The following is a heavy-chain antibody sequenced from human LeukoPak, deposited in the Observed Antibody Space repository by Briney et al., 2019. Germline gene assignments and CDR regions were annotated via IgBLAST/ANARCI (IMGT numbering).Heavy chain of an antibody. CDR3: ARDLLDNWFDP. CDR2: ISSSGSTI. J-gene: IGHJ5*02. D-gene: IGHD3-10*01. Sequence: GGSLRLSCAASGFIFSSYSMNWVRQAPGKGLEWVSYISSSGSTIYYADSVKGRFTISRDNAKNSLYLQMNSLRAEDTAVYYCARDLLDNWFDPWGQGTLVTVSS. V-gene: IGHV3-48*01. CDR1: GFIFSSYS.